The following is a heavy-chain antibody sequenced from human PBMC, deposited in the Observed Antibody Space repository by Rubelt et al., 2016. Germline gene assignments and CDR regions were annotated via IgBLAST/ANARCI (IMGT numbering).Heavy chain of an antibody. Sequence: QVQLQQWGAGLLKPSETLSLTCAVYGRSFSGYYWSWIRQPPGKGLEWIGEINHSGSTNYNPCLKRRVTISVVTSKNQFSLQLRSVTAADTAVDYGAIRSIAARHYRDYWGQGTLVTVSS. J-gene: IGHJ4*02. CDR1: GRSFSGYY. V-gene: IGHV4-34*01. CDR2: INHSGST. D-gene: IGHD6-6*01. CDR3: AIRSIAARHYRDY.